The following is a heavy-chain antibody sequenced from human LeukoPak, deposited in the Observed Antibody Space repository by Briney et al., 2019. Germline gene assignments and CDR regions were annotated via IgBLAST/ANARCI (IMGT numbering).Heavy chain of an antibody. CDR1: GFTVSSNY. CDR2: LYSGGST. CDR3: AGDTRGPCNGGSCFWYYFDD. J-gene: IGHJ4*02. Sequence: PGGSLRLSCAASGFTVSSNYMSWVRQAPGKGLEWVSVLYSGGSTFYADSVKGRFTISRDNAKNTLYLQMNGLRAEDTAVYYCAGDTRGPCNGGSCFWYYFDDWGQGTLVTVSS. D-gene: IGHD2-15*01. V-gene: IGHV3-53*01.